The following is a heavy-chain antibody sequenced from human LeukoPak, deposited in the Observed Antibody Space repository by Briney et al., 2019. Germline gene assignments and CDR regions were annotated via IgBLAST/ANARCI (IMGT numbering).Heavy chain of an antibody. CDR3: ARGPSGCHNT. J-gene: IGHJ4*02. CDR2: IYSGGST. CDR1: GFTFDDYG. D-gene: IGHD5-12*01. V-gene: IGHV3-66*01. Sequence: GGSLRLSCAASGFTFDDYGMSWVRQAPGKGLEWVSLIYSGGSTYYADSVKGRFTISRDNSKNTLYLQMNSLRAEDTAVYYCARGPSGCHNTGGQGTLVTVSS.